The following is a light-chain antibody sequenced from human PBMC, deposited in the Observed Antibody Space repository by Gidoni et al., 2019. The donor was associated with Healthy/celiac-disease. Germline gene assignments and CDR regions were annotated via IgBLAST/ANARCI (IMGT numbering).Light chain of an antibody. CDR2: AAS. J-gene: IGKJ4*01. V-gene: IGKV1-39*01. CDR3: QQSYSTPRT. Sequence: DIHVTPSPSSLSASVGDRVTITCRASQSISSYLNWYQQKPGKAPKLLIYAASSWQSGGPSRFSGSGSGTDFTLTISSLQPEDFAIYYCQQSYSTPRTCGGGTKVEIK. CDR1: QSISSY.